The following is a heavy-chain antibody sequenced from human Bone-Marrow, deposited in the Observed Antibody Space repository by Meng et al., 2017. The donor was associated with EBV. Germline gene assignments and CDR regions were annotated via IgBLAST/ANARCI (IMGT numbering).Heavy chain of an antibody. V-gene: IGHV1-69*01. CDR3: ASESGRGFTPDY. CDR2: LIPMSDAP. D-gene: IGHD3-10*01. J-gene: IGHJ4*02. CDR1: GGTFRSDA. Sequence: QVQLVRSGAEVKKPGSSVKVSCKTSGGTFRSDASSWVRQAPGQGLEWMGGLIPMSDAPHYAQKFQGRVTITADESTSTHYMDLSGLRSEDTAVYYCASESGRGFTPDYWGQGTLVTVSS.